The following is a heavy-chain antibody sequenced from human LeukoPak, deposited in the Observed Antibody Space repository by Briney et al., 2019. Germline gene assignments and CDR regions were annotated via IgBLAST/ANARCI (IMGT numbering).Heavy chain of an antibody. Sequence: GGSLRLSCVASGFTLSSYAMNWVRQAPGKGLEWVSYISSSSSTIYYADSVKGRFTISRDNAKNSLYLQMNSLRAEDTAVYYCARVSDYYGSVSYYNLDIWGQGTMVTVSS. CDR3: ARVSDYYGSVSYYNLDI. CDR2: ISSSSSTI. V-gene: IGHV3-48*04. J-gene: IGHJ3*02. CDR1: GFTLSSYA. D-gene: IGHD3-10*01.